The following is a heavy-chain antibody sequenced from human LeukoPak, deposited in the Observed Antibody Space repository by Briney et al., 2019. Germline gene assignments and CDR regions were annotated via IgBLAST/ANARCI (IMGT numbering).Heavy chain of an antibody. CDR1: GYSISTGYY. J-gene: IGHJ4*02. CDR3: ARWRGSLYYVSPTYYFDY. Sequence: PSETLSLTCTVSGYSISTGYYWGWVRQPPGKRLEWIGTVYHSGSTNYSPSLKSRVTISVDTSKNQFSLKLSSVTAADTAVYYCARWRGSLYYVSPTYYFDYWGQGTLVTVSS. CDR2: VYHSGST. D-gene: IGHD3-16*01. V-gene: IGHV4-38-2*02.